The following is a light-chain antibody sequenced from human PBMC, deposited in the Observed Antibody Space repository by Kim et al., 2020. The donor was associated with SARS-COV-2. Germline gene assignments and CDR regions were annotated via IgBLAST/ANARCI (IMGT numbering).Light chain of an antibody. V-gene: IGKV1-5*03. CDR1: KSISSW. Sequence: SASIGGRVSIKCRASKSISSWLAWYQKKPQKAPKLMFYKADSLESGVPSRFGGGASRTFSTLTIRGQEPDDFANYCRQQNNSYWTFGQGTKVDIK. J-gene: IGKJ1*01. CDR3: QQNNSYWT. CDR2: KAD.